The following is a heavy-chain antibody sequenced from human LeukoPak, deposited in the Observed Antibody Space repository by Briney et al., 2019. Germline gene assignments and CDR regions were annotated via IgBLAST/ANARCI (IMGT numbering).Heavy chain of an antibody. Sequence: GGSLRLSCAASGFTFSSYVMSWVRQAPGKGLEWVSSISGSAVDTYYADSVKGRFTISRDNSKNTLYLQMNSLRAEGTAVYYCAANSGSKEYWGQGTLVTVSS. CDR3: AANSGSKEY. D-gene: IGHD1-26*01. V-gene: IGHV3-23*01. CDR2: ISGSAVDT. J-gene: IGHJ4*02. CDR1: GFTFSSYV.